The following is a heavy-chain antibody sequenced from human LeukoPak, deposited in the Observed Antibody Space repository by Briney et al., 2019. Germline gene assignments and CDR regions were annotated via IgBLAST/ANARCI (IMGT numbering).Heavy chain of an antibody. J-gene: IGHJ4*02. Sequence: PGGSLRLSCAASGFTFSSYGMSWVRQAPGKGLEWVSAISGSGGSNYYADSENGRFTISRNNYKNTQYLQMNSLTAEDTAVYYCARAKPKNMVRGLIMRRESRYYFDYWGQGTLVTVSS. D-gene: IGHD3-10*01. V-gene: IGHV3-23*01. CDR1: GFTFSSYG. CDR3: ARAKPKNMVRGLIMRRESRYYFDY. CDR2: ISGSGGSN.